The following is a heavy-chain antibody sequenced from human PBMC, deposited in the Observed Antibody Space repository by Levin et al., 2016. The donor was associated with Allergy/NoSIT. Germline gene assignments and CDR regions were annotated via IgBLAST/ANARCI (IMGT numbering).Heavy chain of an antibody. V-gene: IGHV3-23*01. J-gene: IGHJ4*02. Sequence: WIRQPPGKGLEWVSAISGSGSITYYADSVKGRFTISRDNSKNTLYLQLHSLRAEDTAVYYCATGLRGYTYGQSYWGQGALVTVSS. CDR3: ATGLRGYTYGQSY. D-gene: IGHD5-18*01. CDR2: ISGSGSIT.